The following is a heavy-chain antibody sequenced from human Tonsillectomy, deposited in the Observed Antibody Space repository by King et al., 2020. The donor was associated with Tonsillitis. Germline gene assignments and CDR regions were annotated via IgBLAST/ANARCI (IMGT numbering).Heavy chain of an antibody. D-gene: IGHD3-22*01. Sequence: DVQLVESGGGLVQPGGSLRLSCAASGFTFSSYSMNWVRQAPGKGLEWVSYISSSSSTIHYADSVKGRFTISRDNAKNSLYLQMNSLRDEDTAVYYCAREGYDSSGYYQYFQHWGQGTLVTVSS. V-gene: IGHV3-48*02. J-gene: IGHJ1*01. CDR2: ISSSSSTI. CDR3: AREGYDSSGYYQYFQH. CDR1: GFTFSSYS.